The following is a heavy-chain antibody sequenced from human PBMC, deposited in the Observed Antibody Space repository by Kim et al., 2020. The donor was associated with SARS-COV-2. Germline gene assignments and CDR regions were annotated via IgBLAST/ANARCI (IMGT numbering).Heavy chain of an antibody. V-gene: IGHV3-11*05. D-gene: IGHD2-15*01. CDR3: ARGYCSGGSCFDY. J-gene: IGHJ4*02. Sequence: SADSWKGPFTKSRDNAKTQRYLQMNSLRAEDTAVYYCARGYCSGGSCFDYWGQGTLVTVSS.